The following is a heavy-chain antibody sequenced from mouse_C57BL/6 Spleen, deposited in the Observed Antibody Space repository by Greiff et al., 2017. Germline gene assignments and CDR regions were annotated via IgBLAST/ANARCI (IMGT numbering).Heavy chain of an antibody. J-gene: IGHJ1*03. Sequence: VHLVESGAELVRPGTSVKVSCKASGYAFTNYLIEWVKQRPGQGLEWIGVINPGSGGTNYNEKFKGKATLTADKSSSTAYMQLSSLTSEDSAVYFCARNWEGYFDVWAQGPRSPSPQ. CDR3: ARNWEGYFDV. V-gene: IGHV1-54*01. CDR2: INPGSGGT. D-gene: IGHD4-1*01. CDR1: GYAFTNYL.